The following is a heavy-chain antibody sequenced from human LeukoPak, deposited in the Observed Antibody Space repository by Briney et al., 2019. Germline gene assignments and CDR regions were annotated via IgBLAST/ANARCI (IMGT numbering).Heavy chain of an antibody. J-gene: IGHJ4*02. CDR3: ARRSVLRYFDWLLSATNYFDY. D-gene: IGHD3-9*01. V-gene: IGHV4-39*07. CDR1: GGSISSSSYY. Sequence: PSETLSLTCTVSGGSISSSSYYWGWIRQPPGKGLEWIGSIYYSGSTYYNPSLKSRVTISVDTSKSQFSLKLSSVTAADTAVYYCARRSVLRYFDWLLSATNYFDYWGQGTLVTVSS. CDR2: IYYSGST.